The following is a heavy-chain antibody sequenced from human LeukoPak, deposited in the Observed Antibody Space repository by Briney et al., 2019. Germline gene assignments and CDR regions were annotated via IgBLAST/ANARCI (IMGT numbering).Heavy chain of an antibody. CDR3: ARGAPSGYDSYYFDY. J-gene: IGHJ4*02. Sequence: SSQTLSLTCTVSGGSISSGGYYWSWIRQHPGKGLEWIGYIYYSGSTYYNPSLKSRVTISVDTSKNQFSLKLSSVTAADTAVYYCARGAPSGYDSYYFDYWGQGTLVTVSS. D-gene: IGHD5-12*01. CDR2: IYYSGST. CDR1: GGSISSGGYY. V-gene: IGHV4-31*03.